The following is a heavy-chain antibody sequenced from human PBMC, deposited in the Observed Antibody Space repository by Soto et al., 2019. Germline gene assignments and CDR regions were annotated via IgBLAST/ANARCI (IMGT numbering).Heavy chain of an antibody. D-gene: IGHD6-19*01. V-gene: IGHV3-33*01. Sequence: GGSLRLSCAAAGFTFGSYGMHWVRQAPGKGLEWVAVIWYDGSNKYYADSVKGRFTISRDNSKNTLYLQMNSLRAEDTAVYYCARKGAVAKAVLSSYMDVWGKEATVTVSS. CDR1: GFTFGSYG. J-gene: IGHJ6*03. CDR3: ARKGAVAKAVLSSYMDV. CDR2: IWYDGSNK.